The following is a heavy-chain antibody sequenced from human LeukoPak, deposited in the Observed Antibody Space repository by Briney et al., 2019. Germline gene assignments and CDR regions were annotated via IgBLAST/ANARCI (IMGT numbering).Heavy chain of an antibody. CDR3: ARGYLSSSSAYFDY. V-gene: IGHV4-61*02. CDR2: IYTSGST. CDR1: GGSISSGSYY. Sequence: SETLSLICTVSGGSISSGSYYWSWIRQPAGKGLEWIGRIYTSGSTNYNPSLKSRVTISVDTSKNQFSLKLTSVTAADTAVYYCARGYLSSSSAYFDYWGQGTLVTVSS. D-gene: IGHD6-6*01. J-gene: IGHJ4*02.